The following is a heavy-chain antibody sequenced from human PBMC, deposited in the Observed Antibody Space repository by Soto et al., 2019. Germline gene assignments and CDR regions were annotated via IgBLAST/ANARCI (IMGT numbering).Heavy chain of an antibody. V-gene: IGHV1-18*01. CDR1: GYTFSSYA. D-gene: IGHD4-4*01. CDR2: ISPYNGNT. Sequence: ASVKVSCKASGYTFSSYAISWVRQAPGQGLEWMGWISPYNGNTNYAQNLQGRVTMTTDTSTTTAYMELRSLRSDDTAIYYCARGTTVTTTPTYYYMDVWGKGTTVTVSS. CDR3: ARGTTVTTTPTYYYMDV. J-gene: IGHJ6*03.